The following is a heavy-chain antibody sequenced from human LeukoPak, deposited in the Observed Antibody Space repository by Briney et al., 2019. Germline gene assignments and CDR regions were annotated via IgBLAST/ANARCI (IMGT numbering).Heavy chain of an antibody. Sequence: PRGSLRLSCAASGFTFSSYAMHWVRQAPGKGLEYVSAISSNGGSTYYANPVKGRFTISRDNSKNTLYLQMGSLRAEDMAVYYCARGMPPAALDYWGQGTLVTVSS. CDR1: GFTFSSYA. J-gene: IGHJ4*02. CDR2: ISSNGGST. V-gene: IGHV3-64*01. CDR3: ARGMPPAALDY. D-gene: IGHD2-2*01.